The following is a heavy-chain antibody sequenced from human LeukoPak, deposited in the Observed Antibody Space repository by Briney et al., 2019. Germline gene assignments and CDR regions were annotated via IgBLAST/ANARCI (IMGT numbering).Heavy chain of an antibody. J-gene: IGHJ5*02. CDR3: ARATDYTDAWFDP. CDR1: GFTFSSYA. CDR2: IYYSGST. Sequence: GSLRLSCAASGFTFSSYAMSWVRQAPGKGLEWIGYIYYSGSTNYNPSLKSRVTISVDTSKNQFSLKLSSVTAADTAVYYCARATDYTDAWFDPWGQGTLVTVSS. V-gene: IGHV4-59*01. D-gene: IGHD4-11*01.